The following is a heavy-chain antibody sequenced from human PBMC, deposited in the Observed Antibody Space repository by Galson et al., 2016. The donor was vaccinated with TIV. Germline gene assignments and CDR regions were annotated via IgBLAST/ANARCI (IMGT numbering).Heavy chain of an antibody. J-gene: IGHJ4*02. CDR3: AGGPTVLTLDY. CDR1: GYTFSTYG. D-gene: IGHD4/OR15-4a*01. Sequence: SVKVSCKASGYTFSTYGISWVRQAPGQGLEWMGWISGYNENTYYAQNFQGRVTMTTDTSTSTAYLELRSLGSDDTAVYYCAGGPTVLTLDYWGQGALVTVSS. V-gene: IGHV1-18*01. CDR2: ISGYNENT.